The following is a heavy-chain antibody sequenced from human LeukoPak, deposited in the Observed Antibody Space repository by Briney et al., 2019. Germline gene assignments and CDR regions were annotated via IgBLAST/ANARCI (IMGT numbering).Heavy chain of an antibody. CDR2: IYYSGST. D-gene: IGHD4-23*01. Sequence: PSQTLSLTCTVSGGSISSGGYYWRWIRQHPGKGLEWIGYIYYSGSTYYNPSLKSRVTISVDTSKNQFSLKLSSVTAADTAVYYCASDGGSDRGYFDYWGQGTLVTVSS. V-gene: IGHV4-31*03. J-gene: IGHJ4*02. CDR3: ASDGGSDRGYFDY. CDR1: GGSISSGGYY.